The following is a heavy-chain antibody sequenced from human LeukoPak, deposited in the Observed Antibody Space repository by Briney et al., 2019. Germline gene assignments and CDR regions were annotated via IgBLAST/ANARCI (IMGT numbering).Heavy chain of an antibody. V-gene: IGHV3-13*01. J-gene: IGHJ4*02. CDR1: GFAFSSYD. Sequence: GGSLRLSWAASGFAFSSYDMHWVRQVSGKGLEWVSAIGHAGDTYYADSVKGRFTISREDAKNYFFLQMNSLRAGDTAVYFCAALGDSIYWGQGTLVTVSS. D-gene: IGHD1-26*01. CDR3: AALGDSIY. CDR2: IGHAGDT.